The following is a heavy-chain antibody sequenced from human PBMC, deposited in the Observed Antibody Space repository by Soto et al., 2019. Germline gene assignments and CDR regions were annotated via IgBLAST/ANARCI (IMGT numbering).Heavy chain of an antibody. V-gene: IGHV3-48*01. J-gene: IGHJ6*02. Sequence: EVQLVESGGGLVQPGGSLRLSCTASGVTFSSYSMVWVRQAPGKGLEWVSYISSSSSSIYYADSVKGRFSTSRDNAKNSTSLQMNSLRVEDMGVYYCARELGFDAVARMDVWGQGTTVTVSS. CDR2: ISSSSSSI. CDR3: ARELGFDAVARMDV. D-gene: IGHD6-19*01. CDR1: GVTFSSYS.